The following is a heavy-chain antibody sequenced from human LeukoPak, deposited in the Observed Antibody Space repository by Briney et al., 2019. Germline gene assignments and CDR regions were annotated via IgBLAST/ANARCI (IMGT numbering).Heavy chain of an antibody. CDR1: GGSVSSGDYY. V-gene: IGHV4-31*03. Sequence: SQTLSLTCTVSGGSVSSGDYYLSWIRQHPRKGLEWIGYIYYSGSTYYNPSLKSRATIALDTSKKQSSLKLSSVTAADTAVYYCARAYLELRAAYYYGMDVWGQGTTVTVSS. D-gene: IGHD1-7*01. CDR2: IYYSGST. CDR3: ARAYLELRAAYYYGMDV. J-gene: IGHJ6*02.